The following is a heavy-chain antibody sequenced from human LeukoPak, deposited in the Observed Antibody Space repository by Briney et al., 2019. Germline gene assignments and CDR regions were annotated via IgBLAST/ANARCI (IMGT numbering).Heavy chain of an antibody. Sequence: GSSVKVSCKASGGTFISYFISWVRQAPGQGLEWVGRVIPTLGLANYAQSFQGRVTITADKSTGTAYMELSSLRSEDTAVYYCAREYGGANSHGYYYWGQGTLVSVSS. CDR2: VIPTLGLA. D-gene: IGHD4-17*01. J-gene: IGHJ4*02. CDR1: GGTFISYF. V-gene: IGHV1-69*04. CDR3: AREYGGANSHGYYY.